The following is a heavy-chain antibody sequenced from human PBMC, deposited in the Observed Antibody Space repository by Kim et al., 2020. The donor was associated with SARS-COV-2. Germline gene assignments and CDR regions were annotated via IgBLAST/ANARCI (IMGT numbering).Heavy chain of an antibody. Sequence: GGSLRLSCAASGFSFSSYAMSWLRQAPGKGLEWVSATTGDGVFTYYADSVKGRFTISRDNFKNILYLELSSLRAEDTAIYYCAKETSYSGFGGLDWGQGT. CDR1: GFSFSSYA. D-gene: IGHD3-10*01. CDR2: TTGDGVFT. V-gene: IGHV3-23*01. J-gene: IGHJ4*02. CDR3: AKETSYSGFGGLD.